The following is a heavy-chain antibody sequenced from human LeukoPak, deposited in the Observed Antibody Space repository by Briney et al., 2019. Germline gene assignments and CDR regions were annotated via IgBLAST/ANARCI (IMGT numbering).Heavy chain of an antibody. V-gene: IGHV3-33*01. Sequence: GRSLRLSCEASGFNFLSFGMHWARQAPGKGLEWVAVIWFDGSGESYADSVKGRFTISRDNSKNTLYLEMNSLRDEDTAIYYCARDGLEVAGMDVWGQGTTVTVSS. CDR1: GFNFLSFG. D-gene: IGHD3-3*01. J-gene: IGHJ6*02. CDR2: IWFDGSGE. CDR3: ARDGLEVAGMDV.